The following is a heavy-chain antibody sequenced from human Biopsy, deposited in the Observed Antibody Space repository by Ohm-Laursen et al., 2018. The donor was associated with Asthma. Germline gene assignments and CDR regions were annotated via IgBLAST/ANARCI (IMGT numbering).Heavy chain of an antibody. CDR1: GYTFNSAG. Sequence: ASAKASCKTSGYTFNSAGITWVRQAPGQGLEWMGGISVYNGNTKVAKKLQDRVTMITDTSTSTAYMELRSLRSDDTAVYFCARAVDYSHYYGIDVWGQGTTVTVS. D-gene: IGHD3-10*01. CDR2: ISVYNGNT. V-gene: IGHV1-18*01. J-gene: IGHJ6*02. CDR3: ARAVDYSHYYGIDV.